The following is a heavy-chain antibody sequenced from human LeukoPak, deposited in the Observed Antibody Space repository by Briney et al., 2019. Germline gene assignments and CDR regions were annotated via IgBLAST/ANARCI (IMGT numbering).Heavy chain of an antibody. CDR3: ARHGDDGDY. Sequence: PSETLSLTCTVSGGSISSYYWSWIRQPPGKGLEWIGHIYYSGSTNYNPSLKSRVTISIDTSKNQFSLRLSSVTAADTAVYYCARHGDDGDYWGQGTLVTVSS. V-gene: IGHV4-59*01. J-gene: IGHJ4*02. CDR2: IYYSGST. CDR1: GGSISSYY. D-gene: IGHD4-17*01.